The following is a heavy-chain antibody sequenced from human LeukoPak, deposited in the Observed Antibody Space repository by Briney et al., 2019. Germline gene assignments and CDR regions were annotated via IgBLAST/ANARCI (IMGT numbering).Heavy chain of an antibody. CDR1: GYTFTSYG. V-gene: IGHV1-18*01. D-gene: IGHD6-6*01. CDR2: ISAYNGNT. J-gene: IGHJ6*03. CDR3: ARRQLGDYYYYMDV. Sequence: ASVKVSCKASGYTFTSYGISWVRQAPGQGLEWMGWISAYNGNTNYAQKLQGRVTMTTDTSTSTAYMELRSLRSDDTAVYYCARRQLGDYYYYMDVWGKGTTVTVSS.